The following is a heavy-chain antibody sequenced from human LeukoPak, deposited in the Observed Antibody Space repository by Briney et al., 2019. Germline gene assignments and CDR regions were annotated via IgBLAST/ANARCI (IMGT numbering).Heavy chain of an antibody. V-gene: IGHV1-2*06. CDR1: GYTFTGYY. CDR3: ARDGGIVGATLYYFDY. CDR2: INPNSGGT. J-gene: IGHJ4*02. Sequence: GASVKVSCKASGYTFTGYYMHWVRQAPGQGLEWMGRINPNSGGTNYAQTFHGRVTMTRDTSISTAYMELSRLRSDDTAVYYCARDGGIVGATLYYFDYWGQGTLVTVSS. D-gene: IGHD1-26*01.